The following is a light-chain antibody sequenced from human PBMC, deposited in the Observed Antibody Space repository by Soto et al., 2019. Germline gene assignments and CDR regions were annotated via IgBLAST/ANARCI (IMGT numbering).Light chain of an antibody. CDR1: SSDVGGYNS. Sequence: QSALTQPPSASGSPGQSVTISCTGTSSDVGGYNSVSWYQHLPGKAPKLMICEVSKRPSGVPDRFSGSKSANTASLTVSRLQAEDEADYYCSSYAGSDNYVFGTGTKLTVL. V-gene: IGLV2-8*01. CDR2: EVS. J-gene: IGLJ1*01. CDR3: SSYAGSDNYV.